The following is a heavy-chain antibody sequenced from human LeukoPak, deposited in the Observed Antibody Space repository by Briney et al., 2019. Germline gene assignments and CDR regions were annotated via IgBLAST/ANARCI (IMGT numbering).Heavy chain of an antibody. CDR2: ISAYNGNT. Sequence: ASVNVSCKASGYTFTSYGISWVRQAPGQGLEWMGWISAYNGNTNYAQKLQGRVTMTTDTSTSTAYMELRSLRSDDTAVYYCARVIKGTDHDAFDIWGQGTMVTVSS. CDR1: GYTFTSYG. V-gene: IGHV1-18*01. CDR3: ARVIKGTDHDAFDI. D-gene: IGHD2/OR15-2a*01. J-gene: IGHJ3*02.